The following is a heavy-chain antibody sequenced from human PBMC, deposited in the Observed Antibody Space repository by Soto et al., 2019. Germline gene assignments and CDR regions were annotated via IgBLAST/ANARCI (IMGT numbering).Heavy chain of an antibody. CDR3: AGIRDIVLMAKAFDP. CDR2: FDPEDGET. V-gene: IGHV1-24*01. CDR1: GYTLTELS. J-gene: IGHJ5*02. D-gene: IGHD2-8*01. Sequence: EASVKVSCKVSGYTLTELSMHWVRQAPGKGLEWMGGFDPEDGETIYAQKFQGRVTMTEDTSTDTAYMELSSLRSEDTAVYYCAGIRDIVLMAKAFDPWGQGILVTVSS.